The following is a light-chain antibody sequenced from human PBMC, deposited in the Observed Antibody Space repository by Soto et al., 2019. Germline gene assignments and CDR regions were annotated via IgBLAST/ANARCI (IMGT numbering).Light chain of an antibody. V-gene: IGLV2-14*01. J-gene: IGLJ2*01. CDR2: EVS. CDR1: SSDVGGYNY. CDR3: SSYTGSSTLVV. Sequence: QSALTQPASVSGSLGQSITISCTGTSSDVGGYNYVSWYQQHPGKAPKLMIYEVSNRPSGVSHRFSGSKSGNTASLTISGLQAEDEADYYCSSYTGSSTLVVFGGGTKLTVL.